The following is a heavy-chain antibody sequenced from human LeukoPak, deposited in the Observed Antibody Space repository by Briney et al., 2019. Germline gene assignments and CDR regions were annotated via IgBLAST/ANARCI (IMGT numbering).Heavy chain of an antibody. D-gene: IGHD3-22*01. V-gene: IGHV3-30-3*01. CDR3: ARKKSGYYDY. Sequence: GGSLRLSCAATGFTFSNYAIHWGRQAPGKGLEWVAFISDDGSRQHYADSVKGRFTISRDNSKNTLNLQMNSLRAEDTAVYYCARKKSGYYDYWGQGTLVTVSS. J-gene: IGHJ4*02. CDR1: GFTFSNYA. CDR2: ISDDGSRQ.